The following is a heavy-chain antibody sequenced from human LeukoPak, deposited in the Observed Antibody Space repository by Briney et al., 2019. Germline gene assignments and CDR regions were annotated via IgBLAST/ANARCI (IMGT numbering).Heavy chain of an antibody. CDR1: GFTFSSYW. V-gene: IGHV3-7*01. CDR2: IKQDGSEK. CDR3: ARVRSERRHAFDI. D-gene: IGHD1-1*01. J-gene: IGHJ3*02. Sequence: GGSLRLSCAASGFTFSSYWMSWVRQAPGKGLEWVANIKQDGSEKYYVDSVKGRFTISRDNAKNSLYLQMNSLRAEDTAVYYCARVRSERRHAFDIWGQGTMVTVSS.